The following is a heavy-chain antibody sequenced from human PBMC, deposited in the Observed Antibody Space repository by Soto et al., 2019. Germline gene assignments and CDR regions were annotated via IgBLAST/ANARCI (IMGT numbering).Heavy chain of an antibody. Sequence: PSETLSLTCSVSGGSISNYYWSWIRQPPGKGLEWIGYIYYSGSTNYNPSLKSRVTISVDTSKNQFSLKLSSVTAADTAVYYCARRPGYSSPNWFDPWGQGTLVTVS. V-gene: IGHV4-59*08. CDR1: GGSISNYY. CDR2: IYYSGST. J-gene: IGHJ5*02. CDR3: ARRPGYSSPNWFDP. D-gene: IGHD6-13*01.